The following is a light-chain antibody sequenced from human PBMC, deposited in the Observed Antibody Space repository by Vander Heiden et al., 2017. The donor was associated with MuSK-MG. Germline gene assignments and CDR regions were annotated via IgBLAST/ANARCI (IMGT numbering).Light chain of an antibody. CDR1: SSDVGGYNY. CDR3: CSYAGSYTYV. J-gene: IGLJ1*01. CDR2: DVS. Sequence: QSALTQPRSVSGSPGQSVTISCTGTSSDVGGYNYVSWYQQRPDKAPKLMIYDVSKRPSGVPDHFSGSKSGNTASLTISGLQAEDEADYCCCSYAGSYTYVFGTGTKVTVL. V-gene: IGLV2-11*01.